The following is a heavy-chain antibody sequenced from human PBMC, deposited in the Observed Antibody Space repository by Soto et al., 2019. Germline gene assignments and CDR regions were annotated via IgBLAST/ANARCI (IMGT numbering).Heavy chain of an antibody. CDR1: GFTFSAYD. CDR2: IGAADDP. CDR3: ARAYSGRLPRRADYYFAMDV. D-gene: IGHD2-15*01. V-gene: IGHV3-13*05. Sequence: GGSLRLSCAASGFTFSAYDMHWVRQTTGKGLEWVSAIGAADDPYYLGSVKGRFTISRENAKNSLYLQMNSPRAEDTAVYYCARAYSGRLPRRADYYFAMDVWGQGTTVTVSS. J-gene: IGHJ6*02.